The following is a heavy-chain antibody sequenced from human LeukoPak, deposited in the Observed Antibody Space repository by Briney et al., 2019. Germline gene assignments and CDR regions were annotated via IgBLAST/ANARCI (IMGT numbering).Heavy chain of an antibody. J-gene: IGHJ4*02. CDR2: VSHSGIT. V-gene: IGHV4-38-2*02. D-gene: IGHD3-16*01. CDR1: GFSISSDYY. Sequence: PSETLSLTCTVSGFSISSDYYWGWIRQPPGKGLEWLGSVSHSGITYYNSSLNSRVTISVDTSKNQFSLKLSSVTAADTAVYYCARRGSWGEPRPFDYWGQGSLVTVSS. CDR3: ARRGSWGEPRPFDY.